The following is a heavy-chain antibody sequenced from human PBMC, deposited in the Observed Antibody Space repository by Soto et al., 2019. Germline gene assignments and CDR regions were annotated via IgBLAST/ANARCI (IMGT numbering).Heavy chain of an antibody. D-gene: IGHD3-10*01. J-gene: IGHJ4*02. V-gene: IGHV1-69*12. Sequence: QVQLVQSGAEVKKPGSSVKVSCKASGGTFSSYAISWVRQAPGQGLEWMGGIIPIFGTANYAQKFQGRVTITADESTSTEYMELSRLRSEDADVYYCARELELEEQPHFDYWGQGTLVTVSS. CDR1: GGTFSSYA. CDR2: IIPIFGTA. CDR3: ARELELEEQPHFDY.